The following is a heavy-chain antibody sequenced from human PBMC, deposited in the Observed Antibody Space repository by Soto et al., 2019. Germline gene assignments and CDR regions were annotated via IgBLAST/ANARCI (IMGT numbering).Heavy chain of an antibody. V-gene: IGHV1-69*13. J-gene: IGHJ6*02. Sequence: ASVKVSCKASGGTFSSYAISWVRQAPGQGLEWMGGVIPIFGTANYAQKFQGRVTITADESTSTAYMELSSLRSDDTAVYYCARDRVAARYYYYYGMDVWGQGTTVTVSS. D-gene: IGHD6-6*01. CDR3: ARDRVAARYYYYYGMDV. CDR1: GGTFSSYA. CDR2: VIPIFGTA.